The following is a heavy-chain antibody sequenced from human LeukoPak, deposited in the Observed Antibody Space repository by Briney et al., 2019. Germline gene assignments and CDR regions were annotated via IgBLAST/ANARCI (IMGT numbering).Heavy chain of an antibody. Sequence: GGSLRLSCADSGFTFGRYWMHWVRQAPGKGLVWVSHITTDGSGTSYADSVKGRFTISRDNAKNTLYLQMNSLRAEDTAVYYCARGAVVGANFDYWGQGTLVTVSS. J-gene: IGHJ4*02. D-gene: IGHD1-26*01. CDR3: ARGAVVGANFDY. CDR1: GFTFGRYW. V-gene: IGHV3-74*01. CDR2: ITTDGSGT.